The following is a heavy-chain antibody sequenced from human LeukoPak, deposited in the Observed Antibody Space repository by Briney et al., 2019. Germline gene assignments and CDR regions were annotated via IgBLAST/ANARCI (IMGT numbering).Heavy chain of an antibody. Sequence: GGSLRLSCAASGFTFSSYGMHWVRQAPGKGLEWVAVISYDGNNKYYAASVKGRFTISRDNSKNTLYLQMNSLRAEDTAVYYCAKDQGPSRAIVVVTASLDYWGQGTLVTVSS. V-gene: IGHV3-30*18. CDR2: ISYDGNNK. D-gene: IGHD2-21*02. J-gene: IGHJ4*02. CDR3: AKDQGPSRAIVVVTASLDY. CDR1: GFTFSSYG.